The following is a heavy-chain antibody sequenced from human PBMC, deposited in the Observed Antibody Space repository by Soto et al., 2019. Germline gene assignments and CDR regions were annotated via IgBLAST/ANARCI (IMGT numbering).Heavy chain of an antibody. D-gene: IGHD6-13*01. Sequence: QRLSCAASGFTVSSNYMSWARQAPGKGLEWVSVIYSGGSTYYADSVKGRFTISRDNSKNTLYLQMNSLRAEDTAVYYCARKYSSSWFPDYYYGMDVWGQGTTVTVSS. CDR3: ARKYSSSWFPDYYYGMDV. CDR1: GFTVSSNY. V-gene: IGHV3-53*01. CDR2: IYSGGST. J-gene: IGHJ6*02.